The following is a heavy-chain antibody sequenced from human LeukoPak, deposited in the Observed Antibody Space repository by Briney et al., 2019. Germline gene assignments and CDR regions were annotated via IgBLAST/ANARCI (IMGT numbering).Heavy chain of an antibody. D-gene: IGHD5-24*01. Sequence: ASVKVSCKASGYTFTGYYTHWVRQAPGQGLEWMGWINPNSGGTNYAQKFQGRVTMTRDTSISTAYMELSRLRSDGTAVYYCARRERWLSEPFDYWGQGTLVSVSS. V-gene: IGHV1-2*02. CDR2: INPNSGGT. J-gene: IGHJ4*02. CDR3: ARRERWLSEPFDY. CDR1: GYTFTGYY.